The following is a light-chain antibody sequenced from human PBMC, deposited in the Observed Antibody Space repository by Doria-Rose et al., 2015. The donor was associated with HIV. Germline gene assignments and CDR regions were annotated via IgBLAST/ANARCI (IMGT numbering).Light chain of an antibody. J-gene: IGKJ1*01. Sequence: TQSPGTLSLSPGERATLSCRASQSFSSTYLDWYQQKPSQAPSLLIYDGSTRATGIPDRFSASGSGTDFTLTINRLEPEDFALYYCHQYGTSWTFGQGTKVEI. CDR1: QSFSSTY. V-gene: IGKV3-20*01. CDR3: HQYGTSWT. CDR2: DGS.